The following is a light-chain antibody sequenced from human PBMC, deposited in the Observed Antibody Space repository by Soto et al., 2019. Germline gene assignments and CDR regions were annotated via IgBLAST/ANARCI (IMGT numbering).Light chain of an antibody. CDR3: QQYNSYPLT. J-gene: IGKJ4*01. V-gene: IGKV1-5*03. CDR2: KAS. CDR1: QSISSW. Sequence: DIQMTQSPSTLSVSVGDRVTITCRASQSISSWLAWYQQKPGKAPKLLIYKASSLESGVPSRFSGSGSGTEFTLTISSLQPDDFATYYCQQYNSYPLTFGGGTKVHIK.